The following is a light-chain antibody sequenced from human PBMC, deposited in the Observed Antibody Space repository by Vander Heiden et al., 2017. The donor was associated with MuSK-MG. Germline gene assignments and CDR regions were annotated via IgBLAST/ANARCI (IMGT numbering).Light chain of an antibody. CDR3: QHYSADART. CDR1: QSVSSW. CDR2: KAS. J-gene: IGKJ1*01. Sequence: IQMTQSPSTLSASVGDRVTITCRASQSVSSWLAWYQQKPGKAPKLLIYKASSLESGVPSRFSGSGAGTEFTLTISSLQPDDFATYYCQHYSADARTFGQGTMVEIK. V-gene: IGKV1-5*03.